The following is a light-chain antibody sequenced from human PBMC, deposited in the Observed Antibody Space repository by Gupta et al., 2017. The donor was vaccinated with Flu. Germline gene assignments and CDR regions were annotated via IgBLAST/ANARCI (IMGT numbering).Light chain of an antibody. V-gene: IGKV3-20*01. Sequence: TLALAAGERATPSCSASQSVSSSYLAWYQQKPGQAPRLLIYGASSRATGIPDRFSGSGSGTDFTLTISRLEPEDFAVYYCQQYGSSTMYTFGQGTKLEIK. J-gene: IGKJ2*01. CDR2: GAS. CDR1: QSVSSSY. CDR3: QQYGSSTMYT.